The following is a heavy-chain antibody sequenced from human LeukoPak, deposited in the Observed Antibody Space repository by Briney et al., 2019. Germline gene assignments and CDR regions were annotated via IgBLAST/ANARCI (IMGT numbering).Heavy chain of an antibody. J-gene: IGHJ4*02. CDR3: ARAHTPNIVVVVAATRDYYDSSGTYYFDY. CDR1: GGSFSGYY. V-gene: IGHV4-34*01. Sequence: PSETLSLTCAVYGGSFSGYYWSWIRQPPGKGLEWIGEINHSGSTNYNPSLKSRVTISVDTSKNQFSLKLSSVTAADTAVYYCARAHTPNIVVVVAATRDYYDSSGTYYFDYWGQGTLVTVSS. D-gene: IGHD2-15*01. CDR2: INHSGST.